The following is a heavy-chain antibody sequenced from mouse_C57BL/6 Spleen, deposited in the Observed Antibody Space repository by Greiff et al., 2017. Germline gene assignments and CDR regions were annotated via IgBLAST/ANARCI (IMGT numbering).Heavy chain of an antibody. Sequence: EVQGVESGGGLVQPKGSLKLSCAASGFTFNTYAMHWVRQAPGKGLEWVARIRSKSSNYASYYADSVKDRFTISRDDSQSMLYLQMNNLKTEDTAMYYCVRGSYYYGSSYYFDYWGQGTTLTVSA. CDR2: IRSKSSNYAS. J-gene: IGHJ2*01. CDR3: VRGSYYYGSSYYFDY. CDR1: GFTFNTYA. V-gene: IGHV10-3*01. D-gene: IGHD1-1*01.